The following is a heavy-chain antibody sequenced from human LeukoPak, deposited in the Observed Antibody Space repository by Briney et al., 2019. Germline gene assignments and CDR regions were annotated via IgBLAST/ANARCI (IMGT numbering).Heavy chain of an antibody. Sequence: SETLSLTCAVYGGSLSGYYWSWIRQPPGKGLEWIGEINHSGSTNYNPSLKSRVTISVDTSKNQFSLKLSSVTAADTAVYYCARGRDILTGYYVARKYYFDYWGQGTLVTVSS. CDR3: ARGRDILTGYYVARKYYFDY. V-gene: IGHV4-34*01. J-gene: IGHJ4*02. CDR2: INHSGST. CDR1: GGSLSGYY. D-gene: IGHD3-9*01.